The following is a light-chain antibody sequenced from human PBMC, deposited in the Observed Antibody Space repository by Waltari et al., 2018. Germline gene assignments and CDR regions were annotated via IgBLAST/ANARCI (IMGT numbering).Light chain of an antibody. J-gene: IGLJ3*02. CDR1: GSNIRAGYY. CDR3: QSYDTSLSVV. Sequence: QSVLTQPPSVSGAPGQRVTISCTGSGSNIRAGYYVHWYQQPPRAAPKLLIYGSTSRPLGVPARFFGSTSGTSASLAITGLQAEDEADYYCQSYDTSLSVVFGGGTKLTVL. CDR2: GST. V-gene: IGLV1-40*01.